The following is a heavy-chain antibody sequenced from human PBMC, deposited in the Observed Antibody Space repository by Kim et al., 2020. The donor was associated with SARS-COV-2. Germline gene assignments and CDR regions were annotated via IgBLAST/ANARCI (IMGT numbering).Heavy chain of an antibody. CDR2: IIPIFGTA. CDR3: AREEADCSSTSCYYYGMDG. J-gene: IGHJ6*02. D-gene: IGHD2-2*01. V-gene: IGHV1-69*13. Sequence: SVKVSCKASGGTFSSYAISWVRQAPGQGLEWMGGIIPIFGTANYAQKFQGRVTITADESTSTAYMELSSLRSEDTAVYYCAREEADCSSTSCYYYGMDGCGQGTTVTVSS. CDR1: GGTFSSYA.